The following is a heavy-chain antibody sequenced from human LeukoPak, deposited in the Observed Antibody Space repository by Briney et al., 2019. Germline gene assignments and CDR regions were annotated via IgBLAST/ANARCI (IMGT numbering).Heavy chain of an antibody. Sequence: SETLSLTCTVSGGSISSGDYYWSWIRQPPGKGLEWIGYIYYSGSTYYNPSLKSRVTISVDTSKNQFSLKLSSVTAADTAVYYCARGPGIAAAGTFYYWGQGTLVTVSS. CDR1: GGSISSGDYY. V-gene: IGHV4-30-4*02. CDR3: ARGPGIAAAGTFYY. J-gene: IGHJ4*02. CDR2: IYYSGST. D-gene: IGHD6-13*01.